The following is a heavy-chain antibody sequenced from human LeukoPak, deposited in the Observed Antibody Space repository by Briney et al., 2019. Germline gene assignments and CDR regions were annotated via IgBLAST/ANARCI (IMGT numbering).Heavy chain of an antibody. V-gene: IGHV3-74*01. D-gene: IGHD3-22*01. CDR1: GFNFNDHA. J-gene: IGHJ4*02. Sequence: GGSLRLSCAASGFNFNDHAMHWVRQAPGKGLVWVSRINSDGSSTSYADSVKGRFTISRDNAKNTLYLQMNSLRTEDTALYYCAKDRGYYYDSSAYGSYFDYWGQGTLVTVSS. CDR3: AKDRGYYYDSSAYGSYFDY. CDR2: INSDGSST.